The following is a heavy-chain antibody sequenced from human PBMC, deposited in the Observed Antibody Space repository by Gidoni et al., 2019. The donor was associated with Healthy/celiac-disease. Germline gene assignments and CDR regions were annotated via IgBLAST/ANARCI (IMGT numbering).Heavy chain of an antibody. Sequence: QVQLVQSGAEVKKPGASVKVSCKASGYTFTGYYMHWVRQAPGQGLEWMGRINPNSGGTNYAQKFQGRVTMTRDTSISTAYMELSRLRSDDTAVYYCARDLSDSPTAHTPVYYYYGMDVWGQGTTVTVSS. CDR2: INPNSGGT. V-gene: IGHV1-2*06. D-gene: IGHD4-17*01. CDR3: ARDLSDSPTAHTPVYYYYGMDV. CDR1: GYTFTGYY. J-gene: IGHJ6*02.